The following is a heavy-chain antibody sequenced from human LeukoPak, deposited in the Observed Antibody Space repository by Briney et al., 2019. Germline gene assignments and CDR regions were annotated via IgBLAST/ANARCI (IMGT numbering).Heavy chain of an antibody. D-gene: IGHD3-22*01. CDR3: ARTNYHYDSFLLEGAFDI. CDR1: GFTFSSYN. CDR2: ISSSSSYI. J-gene: IGHJ3*02. V-gene: IGHV3-21*01. Sequence: GGSLRLSCAASGFTFSSYNMNWVRQAPGKGLEWVSSISSSSSYIYYADSVKGRFTISRDNAKNSLFLQMDSLRAEDTALYYCARTNYHYDSFLLEGAFDIWGQGTMVTVSS.